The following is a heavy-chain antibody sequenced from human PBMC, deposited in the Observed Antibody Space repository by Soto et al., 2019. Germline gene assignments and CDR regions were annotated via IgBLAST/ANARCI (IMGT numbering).Heavy chain of an antibody. CDR2: IFPKFGTT. CDR1: GDTETNYV. Sequence: SVKLYCKGSGDTETNYVGSRVRKAPGQGLEWMGGIFPKFGTTYSAQKLQDRLTITADESTSTVYMQLSSLRLDDTAVYYCEAEMTFGKLSVVWGQGTTVTVSS. CDR3: EAEMTFGKLSVV. V-gene: IGHV1-69*01. D-gene: IGHD3-16*02. J-gene: IGHJ6*02.